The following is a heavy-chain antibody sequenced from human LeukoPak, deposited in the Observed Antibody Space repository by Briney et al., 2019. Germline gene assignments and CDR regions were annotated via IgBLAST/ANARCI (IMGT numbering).Heavy chain of an antibody. V-gene: IGHV3-48*02. Sequence: PGGSLRLSRAASGFTFSSYSMNWVRQAPGKGLEWVSYISSSSSTIYYADSVKGRFTISRDNAKNSLYLQMNSLRDEDTAVYYCARGTYYYDSSGTSFDYWGQGTLVTVSS. D-gene: IGHD3-22*01. CDR3: ARGTYYYDSSGTSFDY. CDR1: GFTFSSYS. J-gene: IGHJ4*02. CDR2: ISSSSSTI.